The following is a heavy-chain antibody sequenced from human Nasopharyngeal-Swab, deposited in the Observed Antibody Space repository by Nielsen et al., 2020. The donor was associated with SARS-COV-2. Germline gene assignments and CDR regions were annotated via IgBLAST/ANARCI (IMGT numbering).Heavy chain of an antibody. V-gene: IGHV3-73*01. CDR1: GFLFSASA. CDR3: TTDFYFDY. J-gene: IGHJ4*02. CDR2: FGDKVHNYAT. Sequence: GESLKISCAASGFLFSASAIHWVRQASGKGLEWVGRFGDKVHNYATTYGASVQGRFTISRDDSKNTAVLQMDSLKTEDTALYYCTTDFYFDYWGQGTLVTVSS.